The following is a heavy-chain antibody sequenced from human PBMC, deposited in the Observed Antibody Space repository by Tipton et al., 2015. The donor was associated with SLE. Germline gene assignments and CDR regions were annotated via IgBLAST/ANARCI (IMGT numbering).Heavy chain of an antibody. CDR3: ARAPGGSNGFLDY. Sequence: TLSLTCTVSGGSIGSSTYYWGWIRQPPGKGLEWIGSIYYSGSTYYRPSLKSRVTISVDTSKSQFSLRLTSVTAADTAVYYCARAPGGSNGFLDYWGQGTLVTVST. CDR2: IYYSGST. D-gene: IGHD4-23*01. V-gene: IGHV4-39*07. CDR1: GGSIGSSTYY. J-gene: IGHJ4*02.